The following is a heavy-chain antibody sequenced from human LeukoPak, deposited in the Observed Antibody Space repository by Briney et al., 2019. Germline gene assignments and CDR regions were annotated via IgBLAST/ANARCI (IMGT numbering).Heavy chain of an antibody. CDR2: INSSGGST. CDR3: ARDQAGLAAAGKEFDY. V-gene: IGHV1-46*01. CDR1: GYTFTSYY. Sequence: ASVKVSCKASGYTFTSYYMHWVRQAPGQGLEWMGIINSSGGSTSYAQKFQGRVTMTRDTSTSTVYMELSSLRSEDTAVYYCARDQAGLAAAGKEFDYWGQGTLVTVSS. J-gene: IGHJ4*02. D-gene: IGHD6-13*01.